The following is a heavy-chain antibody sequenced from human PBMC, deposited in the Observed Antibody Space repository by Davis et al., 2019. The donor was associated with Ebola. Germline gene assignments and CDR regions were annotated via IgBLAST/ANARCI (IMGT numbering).Heavy chain of an antibody. CDR2: ISHNNGDT. D-gene: IGHD4-17*01. CDR3: ARTTKTNIEDSGLGYNSFDS. J-gene: IGHJ5*01. V-gene: IGHV4-34*01. Sequence: SETLSLTCAVYGWSFSDYFWSWIRQPPEKGLEWIGEISHNNGDTNYNPSLRSRVAIPVDSSKNPFSLEISSVTAADTATYYCARTTKTNIEDSGLGYNSFDSWGQGVLVSVSS. CDR1: GWSFSDYF.